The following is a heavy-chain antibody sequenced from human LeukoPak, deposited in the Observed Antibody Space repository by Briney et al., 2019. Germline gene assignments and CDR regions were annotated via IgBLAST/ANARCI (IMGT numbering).Heavy chain of an antibody. D-gene: IGHD3-22*01. CDR1: GGSISSGGYS. Sequence: SQTLSLTCAVSGGSISSGGYSWSWIRQPPGKGLEWIGYIYHSGSTYYNPSLKNRVTISVDRSKNQFSLKLSSVTAADTAVYYCARVKGYYDSSGSKNRAFDIWGQGTMVTVSS. J-gene: IGHJ3*02. CDR3: ARVKGYYDSSGSKNRAFDI. V-gene: IGHV4-30-2*01. CDR2: IYHSGST.